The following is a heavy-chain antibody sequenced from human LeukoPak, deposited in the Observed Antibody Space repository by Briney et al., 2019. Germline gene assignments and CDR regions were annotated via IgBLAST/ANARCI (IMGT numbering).Heavy chain of an antibody. V-gene: IGHV4-34*01. CDR1: GVSFSGYY. D-gene: IGHD5-18*01. CDR3: ARRRNTALLRGYYMDV. Sequence: SETLSLTCAVYGVSFSGYYWSWIRQPPGKGLEWIGEINHSGSTNYNPSLKSRVTISVDTSKNQFSLKLSSVTAADTAVYYCARRRNTALLRGYYMDVWAKGTTVTISS. J-gene: IGHJ6*03. CDR2: INHSGST.